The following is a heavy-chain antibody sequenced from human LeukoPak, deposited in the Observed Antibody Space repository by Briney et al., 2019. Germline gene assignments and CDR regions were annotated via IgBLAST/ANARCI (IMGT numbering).Heavy chain of an antibody. Sequence: VASVNVSCKASGGTFSSYAISWVRQAPGQGLEWMGGIIPIFGTANYAQKFQGRVTITADESTSTAYMELSSLRSEDTAVYYCARDKSSGYYLRVHFDPWGQGTLVTVSS. D-gene: IGHD3-22*01. V-gene: IGHV1-69*13. CDR3: ARDKSSGYYLRVHFDP. CDR2: IIPIFGTA. J-gene: IGHJ5*02. CDR1: GGTFSSYA.